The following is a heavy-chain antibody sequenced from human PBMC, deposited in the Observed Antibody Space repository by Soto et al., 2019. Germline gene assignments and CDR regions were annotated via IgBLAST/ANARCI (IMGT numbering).Heavy chain of an antibody. D-gene: IGHD6-19*01. Sequence: SETLSLTCTVSGGSISSSSYYWGWIRQPPGKGLEWIGSIYYSGSAYYNPSLKSRVTISVDTSKNQFSLKLSSVTAADTAVYYCARSIAVAGQGGSDYWGQGTLVTVSS. CDR1: GGSISSSSYY. J-gene: IGHJ4*02. CDR2: IYYSGSA. V-gene: IGHV4-39*01. CDR3: ARSIAVAGQGGSDY.